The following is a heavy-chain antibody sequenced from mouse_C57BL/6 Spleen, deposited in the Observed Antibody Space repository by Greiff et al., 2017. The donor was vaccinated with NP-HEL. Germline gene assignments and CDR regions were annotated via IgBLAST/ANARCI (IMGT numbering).Heavy chain of an antibody. D-gene: IGHD2-5*01. Sequence: QVQLQQSGAELMKPGASVKLSCKATGYTFTGYWIEWVKQRPGHGLEWIGEILPGSGSTNYNEKFKGKATFTANPSSNTSYMQLSILTTEDSAIYYCARSDYSNYRYFDVWGTGTTVTVSS. CDR1: GYTFTGYW. CDR2: ILPGSGST. CDR3: ARSDYSNYRYFDV. J-gene: IGHJ1*03. V-gene: IGHV1-9*01.